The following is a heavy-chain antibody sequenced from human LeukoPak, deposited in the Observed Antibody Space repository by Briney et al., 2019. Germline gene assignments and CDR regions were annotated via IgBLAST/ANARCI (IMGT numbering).Heavy chain of an antibody. Sequence: PSQTLSLTCTVSGGSISSGDYYWGWIRQPPGKGLEWIGSIYHSGSTYYNPSLKSRVTISVDTSKNQFSLKLSSVTAADTAVYYCARDGGFYYDSSAHPGLYYYYYMDVWGKGTTVTVSS. CDR3: ARDGGFYYDSSAHPGLYYYYYMDV. CDR1: GGSISSGDYY. J-gene: IGHJ6*03. V-gene: IGHV4-39*07. CDR2: IYHSGST. D-gene: IGHD3-22*01.